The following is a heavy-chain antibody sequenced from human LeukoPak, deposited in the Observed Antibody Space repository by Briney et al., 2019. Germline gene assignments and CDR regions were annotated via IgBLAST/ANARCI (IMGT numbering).Heavy chain of an antibody. D-gene: IGHD2-15*01. CDR3: ASKYCSGESCSPDFEY. CDR1: GFTFSSYE. Sequence: GRSLRLSCVASGFTFSSYEMNWVRQTPGKGLEWVSYISSSGTTIHYADSVKGRFTISRDNAKNSLYLQMNSLRVEDTAVYYCASKYCSGESCSPDFEYWGQGTLVTVSS. CDR2: ISSSGTTI. V-gene: IGHV3-48*03. J-gene: IGHJ4*02.